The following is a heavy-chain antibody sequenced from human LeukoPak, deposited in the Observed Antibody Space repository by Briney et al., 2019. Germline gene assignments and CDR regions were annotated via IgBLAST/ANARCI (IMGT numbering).Heavy chain of an antibody. CDR3: AGYYYDSSGYFPR. CDR1: GFTFNTYG. D-gene: IGHD3-22*01. V-gene: IGHV3-23*01. Sequence: GGSLRLSCAASGFTFNTYGMSWVRQAPGKGLEWVSAISGSGGSTYYADSVKGRFTISRDNSKNTLYLQMNSLRAEDTAVYYCAGYYYDSSGYFPRWGQGTLVTVSS. J-gene: IGHJ4*02. CDR2: ISGSGGST.